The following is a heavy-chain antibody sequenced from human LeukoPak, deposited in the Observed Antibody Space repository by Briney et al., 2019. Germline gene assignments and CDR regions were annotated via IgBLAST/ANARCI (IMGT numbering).Heavy chain of an antibody. CDR1: GGSISSYY. V-gene: IGHV4-59*01. CDR3: ARASAHRGIAVAGVDWYFDL. J-gene: IGHJ2*01. D-gene: IGHD6-19*01. Sequence: LETLSLTCTVSGGSISSYYWSWIRQPPGEGLEWIAYIYCGGSTNYNPSLKSRLTTSVDTSKNQFSLKLTSVTAADTAVYYCARASAHRGIAVAGVDWYFDLWGRGTPVTVSS. CDR2: IYCGGST.